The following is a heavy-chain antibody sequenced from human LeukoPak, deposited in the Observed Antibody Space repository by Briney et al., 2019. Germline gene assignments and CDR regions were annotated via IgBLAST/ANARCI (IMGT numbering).Heavy chain of an antibody. D-gene: IGHD2-15*01. CDR3: AREGTKVAATPDY. Sequence: GGSLRLSCAASGFTFSSYSMNWVRQAPGKGLEWVSSISSSSSYIYYADSVKGRFTISRDKAKNSLYLQMNSLRAEDTAVYYCAREGTKVAATPDYWGQGTLVTVSS. CDR1: GFTFSSYS. CDR2: ISSSSSYI. V-gene: IGHV3-21*01. J-gene: IGHJ4*02.